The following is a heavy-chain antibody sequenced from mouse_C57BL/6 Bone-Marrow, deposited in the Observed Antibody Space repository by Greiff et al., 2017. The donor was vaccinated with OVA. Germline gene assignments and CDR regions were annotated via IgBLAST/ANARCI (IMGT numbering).Heavy chain of an antibody. V-gene: IGHV1-26*01. J-gene: IGHJ1*03. D-gene: IGHD1-1*01. CDR3: ARRINYYGSRGWYFDV. CDR2: INPNNGGT. CDR1: GYTFTDYY. Sequence: EVQLQQSGPELVKPGASVKISCKASGYTFTDYYMNWVKQSHGKSLEWIGDINPNNGGTSYNQKFKGKATLTVDKSSSTAYMELRSLTSEDSAVYYCARRINYYGSRGWYFDVWGTGTTVTVSS.